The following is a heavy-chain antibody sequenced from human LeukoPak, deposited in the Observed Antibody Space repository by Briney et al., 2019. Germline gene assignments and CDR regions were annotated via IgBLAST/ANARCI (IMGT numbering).Heavy chain of an antibody. V-gene: IGHV4-59*01. CDR1: GGSISSYY. D-gene: IGHD2-15*01. CDR2: IYYSGST. J-gene: IGHJ6*03. CDR3: ARVGRYCSRGSCFANYYYYYMDV. Sequence: SETLSLTCTVSGGSISSYYWSWIRQPPGKGLEWIGYIYYSGSTNYNPSLKSRVTISVDTSKKQFSLKLSSVTAADTAVYYCARVGRYCSRGSCFANYYYYYMDVWDNGTTVTVSS.